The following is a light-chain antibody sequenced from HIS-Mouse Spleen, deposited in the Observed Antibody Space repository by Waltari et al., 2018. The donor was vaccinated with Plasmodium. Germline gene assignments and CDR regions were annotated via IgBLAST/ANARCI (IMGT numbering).Light chain of an antibody. Sequence: QSALTQPPSASGSPGQSVSIPCTGTRSHVGGYNYVSWYQQHPGKAPKLMIYEVSKRPAGVPDRFSVSKSGNTACLTVSPLPAEDRADYLCNEYAGCNNIVFDGGPSLTVL. V-gene: IGLV2-8*01. CDR3: NEYAGCNNIV. CDR1: RSHVGGYNY. J-gene: IGLJ2*01. CDR2: EVS.